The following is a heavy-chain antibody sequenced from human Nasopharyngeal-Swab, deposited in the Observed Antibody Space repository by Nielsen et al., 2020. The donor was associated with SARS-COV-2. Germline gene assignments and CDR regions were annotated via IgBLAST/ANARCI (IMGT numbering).Heavy chain of an antibody. CDR3: ARGDDSSGFSITLDY. J-gene: IGHJ4*02. V-gene: IGHV3-48*03. CDR1: GFTFSDYE. D-gene: IGHD3-22*01. Sequence: GGSLRLSCEGSGFTFSDYEMNWVRQAPGKGLEWISYISGSGSTIYYADSVKGRFTISRDNAKNSLYLQMNSLRAEDTAVYYCARGDDSSGFSITLDYWGQGTLVTVSS. CDR2: ISGSGSTI.